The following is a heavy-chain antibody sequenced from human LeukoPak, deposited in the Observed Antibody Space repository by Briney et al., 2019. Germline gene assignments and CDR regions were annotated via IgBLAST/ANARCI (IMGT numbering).Heavy chain of an antibody. CDR3: AKASSNYFYYFEY. V-gene: IGHV3-30*18. CDR1: GVTFSSDG. Sequence: GGSLRLSCAASGVTFSSDGMNWVRQAPGKGLEWVAVISYDATNKYYADSVKGRFTLSRDNSKNTLYLQTNTLRDEDTAVYYCAKASSNYFYYFEYWGQGTLVTVSS. D-gene: IGHD2/OR15-2a*01. CDR2: ISYDATNK. J-gene: IGHJ4*02.